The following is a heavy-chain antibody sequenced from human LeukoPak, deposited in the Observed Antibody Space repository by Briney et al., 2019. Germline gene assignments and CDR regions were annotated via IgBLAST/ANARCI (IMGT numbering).Heavy chain of an antibody. CDR3: ARGCSSTTCYTSGFDY. CDR1: GYIFSSYD. J-gene: IGHJ4*02. CDR2: ISPNSGGT. V-gene: IGHV1-2*02. Sequence: ASVKVSCKASGYIFSSYDIYWVRQATGQGLEWMGWISPNSGGTNYAQKFQGRVTMTRDTSISTAYMELSSLRSDDTAVYYCARGCSSTTCYTSGFDYWGQGTLVTVSS. D-gene: IGHD2-2*02.